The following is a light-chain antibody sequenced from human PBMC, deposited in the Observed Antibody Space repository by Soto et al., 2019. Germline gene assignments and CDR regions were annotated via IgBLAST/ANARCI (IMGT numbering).Light chain of an antibody. CDR2: RAS. J-gene: IGKJ1*01. CDR3: QQYDNNWT. Sequence: DIQITPSPSTPAASVGDRVTITCRASQSISDYLAWYQQKPGKAPRLLIYRASTLQGGVPSRFSGSGSGTEFTLTISSLQPDDCATYYCQQYDNNWTFGQGTKVDI. CDR1: QSISDY. V-gene: IGKV1-5*03.